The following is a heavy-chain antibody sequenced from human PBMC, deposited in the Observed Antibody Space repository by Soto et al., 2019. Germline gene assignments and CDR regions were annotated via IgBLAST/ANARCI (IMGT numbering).Heavy chain of an antibody. Sequence: QLQLQESGPGLVKPSETLSLTCTVSGGSISSSSYYWGWIRQPPGKGLEWIGSIYYSGSTYYNPSLKSRVTISVDTSKNQFSLKLSSVTAADTAVYYCARPEYYCSSTSCSFDYWGQGTLVTVSS. CDR2: IYYSGST. J-gene: IGHJ4*02. CDR1: GGSISSSSYY. CDR3: ARPEYYCSSTSCSFDY. D-gene: IGHD2-2*01. V-gene: IGHV4-39*01.